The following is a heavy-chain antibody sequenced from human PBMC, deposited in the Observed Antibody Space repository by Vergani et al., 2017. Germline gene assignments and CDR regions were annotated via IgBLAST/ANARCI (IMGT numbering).Heavy chain of an antibody. CDR3: ARDARITMVRESYYYYYYMNV. CDR2: IYYSGST. V-gene: IGHV4-59*01. J-gene: IGHJ6*03. D-gene: IGHD3-10*01. CDR1: GGSISSYY. Sequence: QVQLQESGPGLVKPSETLSLTCTVSGGSISSYYWSWIRQPQGKGLEWIGYIYYSGSTNYNPSLTSRVTISVDTSKNQFSLKLSSVTAADTAVYYCARDARITMVRESYYYYYYMNVWGKGTTVTVSS.